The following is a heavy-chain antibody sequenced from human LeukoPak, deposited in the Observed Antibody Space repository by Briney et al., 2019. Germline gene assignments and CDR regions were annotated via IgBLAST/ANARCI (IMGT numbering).Heavy chain of an antibody. J-gene: IGHJ4*02. CDR2: INPNSGGT. CDR1: GYTFTGYY. Sequence: ASVKVSCKASGYTFTGYYMHWVRQAPGQGLEWMGWINPNSGGTNYAQKFQGRVTITRNTSISTAYMELSSLRSEDTAVYYCARAPKTQGSSYSSSSYYFDYWGQGTLVTVSS. D-gene: IGHD6-6*01. V-gene: IGHV1-2*02. CDR3: ARAPKTQGSSYSSSSYYFDY.